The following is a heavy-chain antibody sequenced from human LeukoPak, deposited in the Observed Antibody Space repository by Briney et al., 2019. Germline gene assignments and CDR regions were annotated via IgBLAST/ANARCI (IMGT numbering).Heavy chain of an antibody. CDR3: ARAARYYGSSGAHAFDI. J-gene: IGHJ3*02. V-gene: IGHV3-13*01. CDR2: IGTGGDT. CDR1: GFTFSNYD. D-gene: IGHD6-19*01. Sequence: GGSLVLACAASGFTFSNYDMHWVRPGTGKGLEWVSGIGTGGDTHYPDSVKGRFTISRENAKNSLYLQMTSLRVGDTAMYYCARAARYYGSSGAHAFDIWGQGTRVTVS.